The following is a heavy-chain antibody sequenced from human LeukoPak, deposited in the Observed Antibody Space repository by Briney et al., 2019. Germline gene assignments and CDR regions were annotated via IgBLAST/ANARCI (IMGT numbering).Heavy chain of an antibody. CDR3: ARSPPKYYYGSGTLNDY. CDR1: GFTFSSYA. D-gene: IGHD3-10*01. CDR2: INHSGST. V-gene: IGHV4-34*01. J-gene: IGHJ4*02. Sequence: GSLRLSCAASGFTFSSYAMSWIRQPPGKGLEWIGEINHSGSTNYNPSLKSRVTISVDTSKNQFSLKLSSVTAADTAVYYCARSPPKYYYGSGTLNDYWGQGTLVTVSS.